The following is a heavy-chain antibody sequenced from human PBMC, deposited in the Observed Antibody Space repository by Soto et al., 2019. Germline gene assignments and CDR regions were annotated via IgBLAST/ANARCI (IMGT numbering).Heavy chain of an antibody. Sequence: GGSLRLSCAASGFIFRDWFMSWIRQAPGKGLECISYISKDSGRATRYADSVKGRFTISRDNAKNSLFLQMNNLTVEDTAVYYCAKDPHYCRDGLCRDDAFDIRGQGTMVTVSS. CDR2: ISKDSGRAT. CDR3: AKDPHYCRDGLCRDDAFDI. D-gene: IGHD2-15*01. CDR1: GFIFRDWF. V-gene: IGHV3-11*01. J-gene: IGHJ3*02.